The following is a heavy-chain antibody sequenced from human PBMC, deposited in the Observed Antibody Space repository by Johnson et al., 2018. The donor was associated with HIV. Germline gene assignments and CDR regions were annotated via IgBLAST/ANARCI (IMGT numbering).Heavy chain of an antibody. CDR2: ISSSGTTI. V-gene: IGHV3-11*01. Sequence: QVQLVESGGGVVQPGRSLRVSCAASGFAFNNAWMSWVRQAPGKGLEWISYISSSGTTIYYADSVKGRFTISRDNAKNSQYLQMNSLRAEDTALYYCARELTSGSSMAFDIWGQGTMVTVSS. CDR3: ARELTSGSSMAFDI. D-gene: IGHD1-26*01. J-gene: IGHJ3*02. CDR1: GFAFNNAW.